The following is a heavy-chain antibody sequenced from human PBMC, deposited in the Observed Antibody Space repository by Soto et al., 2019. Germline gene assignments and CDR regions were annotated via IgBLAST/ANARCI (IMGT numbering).Heavy chain of an antibody. CDR1: VYTFTSYY. V-gene: IGHV1-46*01. CDR2: INPSGGST. J-gene: IGHJ5*02. CDR3: AIGLPHAHTMIVVVYYPTSWVAP. D-gene: IGHD3-22*01. Sequence: QVQLVQSGAEVKKPGASVKVSCKASVYTFTSYYMHWVRQAPGQGLEWMGIINPSGGSTSYAQKFQARVTMTRETSPRTVCIELSSLRSEDTAVYYFAIGLPHAHTMIVVVYYPTSWVAPWGQGTLVTVSS.